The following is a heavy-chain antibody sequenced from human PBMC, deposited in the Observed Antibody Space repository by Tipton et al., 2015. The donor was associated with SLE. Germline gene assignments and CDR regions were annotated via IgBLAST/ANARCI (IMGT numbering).Heavy chain of an antibody. CDR1: GFTFSSYA. CDR2: INSNGGST. V-gene: IGHV3-64*02. D-gene: IGHD3-22*01. J-gene: IGHJ4*02. CDR3: ARDWDGYDSSGYYFDY. Sequence: SLRLSCAASGFTFSSYAMHWVRQAPGKGLEYVSAINSNGGSTYYADSVKGRFTISRDNAKNSLYLQMNSLRAEDTAVYYCARDWDGYDSSGYYFDYWGQGTLVTVSS.